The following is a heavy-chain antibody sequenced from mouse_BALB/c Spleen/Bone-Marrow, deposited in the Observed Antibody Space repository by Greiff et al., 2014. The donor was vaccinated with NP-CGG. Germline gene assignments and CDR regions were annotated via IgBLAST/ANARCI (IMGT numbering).Heavy chain of an antibody. V-gene: IGHV14-3*02. CDR1: GFNIKDTY. J-gene: IGHJ1*01. D-gene: IGHD1-1*01. Sequence: EVQLVESGSELVKPGASVKLSCAASGFNIKDTYMHWVKQRPEQGLEWIGRIDPANGDTKYDPKFQGKATITADTSSNTAYLQLSSLPSEDTAVYYCTRPSFYYGSSYWYFGVWGAGTTVTVSS. CDR2: IDPANGDT. CDR3: TRPSFYYGSSYWYFGV.